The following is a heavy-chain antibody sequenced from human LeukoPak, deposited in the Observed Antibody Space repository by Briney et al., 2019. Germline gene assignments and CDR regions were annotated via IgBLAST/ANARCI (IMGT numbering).Heavy chain of an antibody. Sequence: GESLKISCQISGYRLTNYWIDWVRQVPGKGLGWIGIIYPGDSDTRYSPSFQGQVIISADKSIRTAYLQWSSLKASDTAIYYCTTGSAPWEYYFEYWGRGTLLTVSS. CDR2: IYPGDSDT. CDR3: TTGSAPWEYYFEY. CDR1: GYRLTNYW. V-gene: IGHV5-51*01. D-gene: IGHD1-26*01. J-gene: IGHJ4*02.